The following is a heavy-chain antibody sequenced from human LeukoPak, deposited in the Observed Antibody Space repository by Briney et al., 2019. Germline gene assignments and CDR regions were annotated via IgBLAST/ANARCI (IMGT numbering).Heavy chain of an antibody. CDR1: GFTFSSYA. Sequence: PGGSLRLSCAASGFTFSSYAMHWVRQAPGKGLEWVAVISYDGSNKYYADSVKGRFTISRDNSKNTLYLQMNSLRAEDTAVYYCARRSGGSFAYYYYGMDVWGQGTTVTVSS. CDR2: ISYDGSNK. J-gene: IGHJ6*02. V-gene: IGHV3-30-3*01. D-gene: IGHD2-15*01. CDR3: ARRSGGSFAYYYYGMDV.